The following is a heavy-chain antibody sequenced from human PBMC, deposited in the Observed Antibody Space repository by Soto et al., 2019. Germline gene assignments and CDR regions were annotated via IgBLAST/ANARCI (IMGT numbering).Heavy chain of an antibody. J-gene: IGHJ4*02. Sequence: GGSLRLSCAASGFTYNTCAMSWVRQAPGKGLEWVSGIGETGTRSYYADSVKGRFTISRDNSKNTLYLQMNSLRAEDTAVYYCAKERGSGSYGGGGTDYWGQGTLVTVSS. CDR1: GFTYNTCA. V-gene: IGHV3-23*01. CDR3: AKERGSGSYGGGGTDY. CDR2: IGETGTRS. D-gene: IGHD3-10*01.